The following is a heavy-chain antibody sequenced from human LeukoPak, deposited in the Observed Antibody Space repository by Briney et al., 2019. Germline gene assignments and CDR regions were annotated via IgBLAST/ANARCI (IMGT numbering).Heavy chain of an antibody. CDR2: ISGSGGST. CDR3: SKEGSSCYSH. J-gene: IGHJ4*02. D-gene: IGHD2-2*01. Sequence: GGSLRLSCAASGFTFSSYAMSWVRQAPGKGLDWVSAISGSGGSTYYADSVKGRFTLSRDNYKHTLYLQMNSLRAEDTAVYYCSKEGSSCYSHWGQGTRVPVLS. CDR1: GFTFSSYA. V-gene: IGHV3-23*01.